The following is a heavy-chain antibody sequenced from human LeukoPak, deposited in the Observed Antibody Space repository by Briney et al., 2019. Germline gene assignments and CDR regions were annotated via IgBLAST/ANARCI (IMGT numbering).Heavy chain of an antibody. CDR1: GFAFSSYG. Sequence: GRSLRLSCAASGFAFSSYGMHWVRQAPGKGLEWVAVIWYDGSNKYYADSVKGRFTISRDISKNTLYLQMNSLRAEDTAVYYCAKGDTAMVPDAFDIWGQGTMVTVSS. CDR2: IWYDGSNK. V-gene: IGHV3-33*06. D-gene: IGHD5-18*01. CDR3: AKGDTAMVPDAFDI. J-gene: IGHJ3*02.